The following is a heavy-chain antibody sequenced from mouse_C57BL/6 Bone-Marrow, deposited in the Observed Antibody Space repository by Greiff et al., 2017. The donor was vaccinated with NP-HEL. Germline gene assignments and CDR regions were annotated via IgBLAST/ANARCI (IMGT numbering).Heavy chain of an antibody. CDR2: IYPGDGDT. J-gene: IGHJ2*01. Sequence: VQLKESGPELVKPGASVKISCKASGYAFSSSWMNWVKQRPGKGLEWIGRIYPGDGDTNYNGKFKGKATLTADNSSSTAYMQLSSLTAEDSAVYFCARRSYSYGNYFDYWGQGTTLTVSS. CDR3: ARRSYSYGNYFDY. V-gene: IGHV1-82*01. D-gene: IGHD1-1*02. CDR1: GYAFSSSW.